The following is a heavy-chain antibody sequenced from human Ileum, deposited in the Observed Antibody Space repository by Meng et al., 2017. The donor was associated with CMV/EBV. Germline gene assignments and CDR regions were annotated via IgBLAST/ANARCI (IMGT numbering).Heavy chain of an antibody. Sequence: GACRLSWVGSGFTLRSYALSWVRQAPGKGLEWVSTVSGSSITTYYADSVKGRFTISRDNYNDILSLEMNSLRAEDTALYYCVKDHKDWGHGTLVTVSS. CDR3: VKDHKD. CDR2: VSGSSITT. V-gene: IGHV3-23*01. CDR1: GFTLRSYA. J-gene: IGHJ4*01.